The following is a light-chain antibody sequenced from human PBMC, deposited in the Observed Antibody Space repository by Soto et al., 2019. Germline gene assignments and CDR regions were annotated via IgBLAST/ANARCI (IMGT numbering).Light chain of an antibody. CDR2: DAS. CDR3: QTYYSYSWT. J-gene: IGKJ1*01. CDR1: QSISSW. V-gene: IGKV1-5*01. Sequence: DIQRTQSPSNLSTSAVDRPTLTLLASQSISSWLAWYQQKPGKAPKLLIYDASSLESGVPSKFSVSGSGTEFTLTISRLQPDELATYYGQTYYSYSWTVGQGTKVEIK.